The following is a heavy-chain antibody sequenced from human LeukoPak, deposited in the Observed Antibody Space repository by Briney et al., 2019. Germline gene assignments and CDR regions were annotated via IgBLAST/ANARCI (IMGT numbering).Heavy chain of an antibody. CDR2: IYYSGST. Sequence: SETLSLTCTVSGGSISSYYWSWIRQPPGKGLEWIGYIYYSGSTNYNPSLKSRVTISVDTSKNQFSLKLSSVTAADTAVYYCARGEGTTVTTFDYWGQGTLVTVSS. CDR1: GGSISSYY. J-gene: IGHJ4*02. CDR3: ARGEGTTVTTFDY. D-gene: IGHD4-17*01. V-gene: IGHV4-59*01.